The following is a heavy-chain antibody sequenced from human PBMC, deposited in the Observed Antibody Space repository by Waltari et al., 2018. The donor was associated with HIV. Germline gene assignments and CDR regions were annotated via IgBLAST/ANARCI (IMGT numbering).Heavy chain of an antibody. J-gene: IGHJ3*01. V-gene: IGHV4-59*08. CDR2: LYHSGST. CDR3: ARHSGSMGGAFDV. Sequence: QLQLQESGPGLAKPSETLSLTCTVSGGSVTNYYWSWIQQPPGKGLEWIGYLYHSGSTNYNPSLKSRVTTSVDTSKNRFSLNLTSVTAADTAVYYCARHSGSMGGAFDVWGQGTMVTVSS. D-gene: IGHD3-10*01. CDR1: GGSVTNYY.